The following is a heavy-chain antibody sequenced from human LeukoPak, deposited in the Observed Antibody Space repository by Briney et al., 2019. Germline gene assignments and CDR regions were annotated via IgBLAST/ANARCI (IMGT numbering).Heavy chain of an antibody. D-gene: IGHD6-13*01. Sequence: SETLSLTCTVSGGSISSYYWSWIRQPPGKGLEWIAYTHYSGTTNYNPSLKSRVTISVDTSKNQFSLKLSSVTAADTAVYYCARSRSWHSLIDYWGQGTLVTVSS. CDR1: GGSISSYY. V-gene: IGHV4-59*01. CDR3: ARSRSWHSLIDY. J-gene: IGHJ4*02. CDR2: THYSGTT.